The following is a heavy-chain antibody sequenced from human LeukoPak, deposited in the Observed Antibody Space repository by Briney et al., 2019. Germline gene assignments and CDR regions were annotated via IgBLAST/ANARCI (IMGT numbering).Heavy chain of an antibody. CDR3: ASTMIRGVARYYFDY. D-gene: IGHD3-10*01. V-gene: IGHV4-59*01. CDR2: IYYSGST. Sequence: SETLSLTCTVSGGSISSYYWSWIRQPPGKGLEWIGYIYYSGSTNYNPSLKSRATISVDTSKNQFSLKLSSVTAADTAVYYCASTMIRGVARYYFDYWGQGTLVTVSS. CDR1: GGSISSYY. J-gene: IGHJ4*02.